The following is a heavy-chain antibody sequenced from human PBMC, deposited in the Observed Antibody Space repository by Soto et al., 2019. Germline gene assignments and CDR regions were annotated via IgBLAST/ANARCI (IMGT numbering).Heavy chain of an antibody. V-gene: IGHV1-18*01. CDR2: ISAYNGNT. Sequence: ASVKVSCKASGYTFTSYGISWVRQAPGQGLEWMGWISAYNGNTNYAQKLQGRVTMTTDTSMSTAYMELRSLRSDDTAVYYCARFYYDYVWGSYRYTGFDYWGQGTLVTVSS. CDR1: GYTFTSYG. CDR3: ARFYYDYVWGSYRYTGFDY. J-gene: IGHJ4*02. D-gene: IGHD3-16*02.